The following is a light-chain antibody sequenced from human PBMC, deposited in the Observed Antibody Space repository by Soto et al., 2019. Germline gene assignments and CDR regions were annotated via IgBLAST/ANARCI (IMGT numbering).Light chain of an antibody. CDR2: GAS. CDR3: QQYGSSPR. V-gene: IGKV3-20*01. J-gene: IGKJ3*01. Sequence: EIVLTQSPCTLSLSPGERATLSCRASQSVSSSYLAWYQQKPGQAPRLLIYGASSRATGIPDRFSGSGSGTDLTLTISRLEPEDFAVYYCQQYGSSPRFGPGTKVDIK. CDR1: QSVSSSY.